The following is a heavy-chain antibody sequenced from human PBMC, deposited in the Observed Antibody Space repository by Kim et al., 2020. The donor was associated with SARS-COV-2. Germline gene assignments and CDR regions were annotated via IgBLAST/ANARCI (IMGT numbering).Heavy chain of an antibody. J-gene: IGHJ4*02. V-gene: IGHV3-21*04. CDR2: ISGSSGYI. CDR3: ARARLPTVTNPPDF. D-gene: IGHD4-17*01. CDR1: GFTFSNYA. Sequence: GGSLRLSCAASGFTFSNYAMNWVRQAPGKGLEWVSSISGSSGYIYYADSVKGRFTISRDNAKNSLYLQMSSLRAEDTAVYFCARARLPTVTNPPDFWGQGTLVTVSS.